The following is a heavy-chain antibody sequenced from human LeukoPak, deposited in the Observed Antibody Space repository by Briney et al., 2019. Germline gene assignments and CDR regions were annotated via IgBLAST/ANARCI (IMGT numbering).Heavy chain of an antibody. CDR2: IKPNSGVT. J-gene: IGHJ5*02. Sequence: ASVKVSCKASGYTFTAYSMHWVRQAPGQGLEWVGWIKPNSGVTNYAQKFQGRVTMTRDMSTSTDYMELSSLRSEDTAVYYCARDNSVGDYAWWFDPWGQGTLVTVSS. CDR1: GYTFTAYS. D-gene: IGHD1-26*01. CDR3: ARDNSVGDYAWWFDP. V-gene: IGHV1-2*02.